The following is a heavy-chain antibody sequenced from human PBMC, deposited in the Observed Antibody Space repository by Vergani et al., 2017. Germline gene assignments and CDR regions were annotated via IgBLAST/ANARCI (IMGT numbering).Heavy chain of an antibody. CDR1: GGSFSGYY. CDR3: ARMGGYDEGDAFRIGYFDS. V-gene: IGHV4-34*01. Sequence: QVQLQQWGAGLLKPSETLSLTCAVYGGSFSGYYWSWIRQPPGKGLEWIGEINHSGSTNYNPSLETRVTISGDTSKNQFSLKLNSVTAADTAVYYCARMGGYDEGDAFRIGYFDSWGPGILVTVSS. D-gene: IGHD3-22*01. CDR2: INHSGST. J-gene: IGHJ4*02.